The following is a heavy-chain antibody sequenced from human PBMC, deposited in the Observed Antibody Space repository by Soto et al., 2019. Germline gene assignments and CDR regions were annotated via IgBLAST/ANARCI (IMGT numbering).Heavy chain of an antibody. V-gene: IGHV3-33*01. J-gene: IGHJ4*02. D-gene: IGHD3-9*01. Sequence: QVQLVESGGGVVQPGGSLRLSCAASGFAFHGYDMHWVRQAPGKGLEWVAVIWYDGSTEYYIDSVKGRFAISRDNSKNTLYLQVNSLRAEDTAVYYCARDRTIRYFDYWGQGTPVIVSS. CDR3: ARDRTIRYFDY. CDR1: GFAFHGYD. CDR2: IWYDGSTE.